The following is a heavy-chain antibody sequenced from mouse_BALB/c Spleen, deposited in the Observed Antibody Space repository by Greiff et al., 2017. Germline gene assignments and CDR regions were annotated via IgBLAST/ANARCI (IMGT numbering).Heavy chain of an antibody. D-gene: IGHD2-10*01. CDR3: TREAYYGNYGELYFDY. CDR1: GYTFTSYY. CDR2: INPSNGGT. V-gene: IGHV1S81*02. Sequence: VQLQQPGAELVKPGASVKLSCKASGYTFTSYYMYWVKQRPGQGLEWIGGINPSNGGTNFNEKFKSKATLTVDKSSSTAYMQLSSLTSEDSAVYYCTREAYYGNYGELYFDYWGQGTTLTVSA. J-gene: IGHJ2*01.